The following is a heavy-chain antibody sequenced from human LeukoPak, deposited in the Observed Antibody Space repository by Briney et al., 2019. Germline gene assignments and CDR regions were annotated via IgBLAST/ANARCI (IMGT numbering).Heavy chain of an antibody. CDR2: IIPIFGTA. D-gene: IGHD3-10*01. CDR3: ARGEFPTYYYYGMDV. J-gene: IGHJ6*02. CDR1: GGTFSNYA. V-gene: IGHV1-69*01. Sequence: SVKVSCKVSGGTFSNYAISWVRQAPGQGLEWMGGIIPIFGTANYAQKFQGRVTITADESTSTVYMELSSLRSEDTAVYYCARGEFPTYYYYGMDVWGQGTTVTVSS.